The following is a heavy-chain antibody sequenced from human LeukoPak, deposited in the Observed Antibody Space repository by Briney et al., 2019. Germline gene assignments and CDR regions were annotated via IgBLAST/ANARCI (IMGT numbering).Heavy chain of an antibody. J-gene: IGHJ4*02. CDR3: AKDGTYYDILTGPFFDY. V-gene: IGHV3-20*04. CDR1: GFTFDDYG. Sequence: GGSLRLSCAAPGFTFDDYGVSWVRQAQGKGLEWVSGINWKGGSTGYADSVKGGFTISRDNAKNSLYLQMNSLRAEDTALYYCAKDGTYYDILTGPFFDYWGQGTLVTVSS. D-gene: IGHD3-9*01. CDR2: INWKGGST.